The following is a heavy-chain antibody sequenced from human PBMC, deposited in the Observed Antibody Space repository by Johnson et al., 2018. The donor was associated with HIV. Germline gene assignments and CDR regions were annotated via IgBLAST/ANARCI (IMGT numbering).Heavy chain of an antibody. D-gene: IGHD6-19*01. CDR1: GFTFSSYA. J-gene: IGHJ3*02. CDR3: ARMYSSGWYDLRVVYAFDI. CDR2: ISYDGSNK. V-gene: IGHV3-30*04. Sequence: QVQLVESGGGVVQPGRSLRLSCAASGFTFSSYAMHWVRQAPGKGLEWVAVISYDGSNKYYADSVKGRFTISRDNAKNSLYLQMNSLRAEDTAVYYCARMYSSGWYDLRVVYAFDIWGQGTVVTVS.